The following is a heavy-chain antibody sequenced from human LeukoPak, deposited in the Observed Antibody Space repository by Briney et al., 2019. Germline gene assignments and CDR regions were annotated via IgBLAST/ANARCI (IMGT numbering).Heavy chain of an antibody. Sequence: ASVKVSCKASGYTFTSYGISWVRQAPGQGLEWMGWISAYNGNTNYAQKLQGRVTMTTDTSTSTAYMELRSLRSDDTAVYYCARGMYYYGSGSYYRGFDYWGQGTLVTVSS. CDR1: GYTFTSYG. V-gene: IGHV1-18*01. CDR3: ARGMYYYGSGSYYRGFDY. J-gene: IGHJ4*02. D-gene: IGHD3-10*01. CDR2: ISAYNGNT.